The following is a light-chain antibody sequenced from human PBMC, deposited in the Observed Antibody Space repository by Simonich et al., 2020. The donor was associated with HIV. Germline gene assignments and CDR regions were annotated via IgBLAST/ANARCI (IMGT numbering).Light chain of an antibody. CDR1: QSVLYSSNNKNY. CDR3: QQYHSIPPT. CDR2: WAS. Sequence: DIVMTQSPDSLAVSLGERATINCKSSQSVLYSSNNKNYLAWYQQKPGQPPKLLIYWASTRESGVPDRFSGSGSGTDFTLTIRSLQAEDVAVYYCQQYHSIPPTFGQGTKVEI. V-gene: IGKV4-1*01. J-gene: IGKJ1*01.